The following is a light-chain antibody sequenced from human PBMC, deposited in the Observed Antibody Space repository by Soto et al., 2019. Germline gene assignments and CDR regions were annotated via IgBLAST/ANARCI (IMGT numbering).Light chain of an antibody. J-gene: IGLJ1*01. CDR3: CSYAGSYTGV. CDR1: SSVVGGYNY. CDR2: DVS. V-gene: IGLV2-11*01. Sequence: QSVLTQPRSVSGSPGQSVTISCTGTSSVVGGYNYVSWCQQHPGKAPKLMTYDVSKRPSGVPDRFSGSKSGNTASLTISGLQAEDEADYYCCSYAGSYTGVFGTGTKVTVL.